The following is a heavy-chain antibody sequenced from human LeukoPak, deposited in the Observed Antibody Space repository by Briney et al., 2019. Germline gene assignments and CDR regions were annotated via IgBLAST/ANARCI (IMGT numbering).Heavy chain of an antibody. J-gene: IGHJ1*01. V-gene: IGHV1-69*04. Sequence: SVKVSCKASGGTFSSYAISWVRQAPGQGLEWMGRIIPILGIANYAQKFQGRVTITADKSTSTAYMELSSLRSEDTAVYYCAGPNIVLMVYAGEYFQHWGQGTLVTVSS. D-gene: IGHD2-8*01. CDR2: IIPILGIA. CDR1: GGTFSSYA. CDR3: AGPNIVLMVYAGEYFQH.